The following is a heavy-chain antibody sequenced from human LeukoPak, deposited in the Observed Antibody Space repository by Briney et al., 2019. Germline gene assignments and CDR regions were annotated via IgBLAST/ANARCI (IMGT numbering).Heavy chain of an antibody. D-gene: IGHD6-25*01. J-gene: IGHJ4*02. Sequence: ASVKVSCKASGYTFTGYYMHWVRQAPGQGLEWMGWINPNSGGTNYAQKFQGRVTMTRDTSISTAYMELSRLRSDDTAVYYCARGEGNSGYSLDYWGQGTLVTVSS. CDR2: INPNSGGT. CDR3: ARGEGNSGYSLDY. CDR1: GYTFTGYY. V-gene: IGHV1-2*02.